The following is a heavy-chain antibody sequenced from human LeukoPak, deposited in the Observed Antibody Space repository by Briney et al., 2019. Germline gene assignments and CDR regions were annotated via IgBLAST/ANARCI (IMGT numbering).Heavy chain of an antibody. CDR1: LDTLTSYI. Sequence: APVKISSKASLDTLTSYIISSVRHAPVQELEWMGWISAYNGNTNYAQKLQGRVTMTTDTSTSTAYRGLRSLRSDDTAVYYCARVMSSSADYWGQGTLVTVSS. V-gene: IGHV1-18*01. CDR2: ISAYNGNT. J-gene: IGHJ4*02. CDR3: ARVMSSSADY. D-gene: IGHD6-6*01.